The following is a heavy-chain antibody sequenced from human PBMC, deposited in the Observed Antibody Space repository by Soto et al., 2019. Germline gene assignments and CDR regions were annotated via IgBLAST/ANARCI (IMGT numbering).Heavy chain of an antibody. CDR3: ARSRGSSTSLEIYYYYYYGMDV. CDR2: IIPISGTA. J-gene: IGHJ6*02. Sequence: QVQLVQSGAEVKKPGSSVKVSCKASGGTFSSYAISWVRQAPGQGLEWMGGIIPISGTANYAQKFQGRVTITADESTSTAYMELLRPRSEATAVYSCARSRGSSTSLEIYYYYYYGMDVWGQGTTVTVSS. V-gene: IGHV1-69*01. CDR1: GGTFSSYA. D-gene: IGHD2-2*01.